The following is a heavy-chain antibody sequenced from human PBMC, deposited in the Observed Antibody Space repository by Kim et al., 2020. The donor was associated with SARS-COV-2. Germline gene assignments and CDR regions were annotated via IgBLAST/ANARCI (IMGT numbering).Heavy chain of an antibody. D-gene: IGHD6-19*01. V-gene: IGHV5-51*01. Sequence: YNPSFQGQVTISADKSISTAYLRWSSLKASDTAMYYCARHGIAVARPFDYWGQGTLVTVSS. J-gene: IGHJ4*02. CDR3: ARHGIAVARPFDY.